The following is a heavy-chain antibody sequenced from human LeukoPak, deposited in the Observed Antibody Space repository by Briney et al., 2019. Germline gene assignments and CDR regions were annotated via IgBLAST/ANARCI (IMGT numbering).Heavy chain of an antibody. CDR2: IYSSGST. J-gene: IGHJ4*02. CDR3: ASGGTTVVTDLEY. Sequence: SETLSLTCTVSGGSISSYYWSWIRQPPGKGLEWIGYIYSSGSTNYNPSLKSRVTISVDTSKNQFSLKLSSVTAADTAVYYCASGGTTVVTDLEYWGQGTLVTVSS. CDR1: GGSISSYY. V-gene: IGHV4-59*01. D-gene: IGHD4-23*01.